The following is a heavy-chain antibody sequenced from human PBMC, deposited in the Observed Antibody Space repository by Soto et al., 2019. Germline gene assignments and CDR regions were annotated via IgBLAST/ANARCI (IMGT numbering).Heavy chain of an antibody. CDR3: AKDLRHLNSVIYGMDV. J-gene: IGHJ6*02. V-gene: IGHV3-23*01. CDR1: GFTFSSYA. D-gene: IGHD1-26*01. CDR2: ISGSGGST. Sequence: EVQLLESGGGLVQPGGSLRLSCAASGFTFSSYAMSWVRQAPGKGLEWVSTISGSGGSTYYADSVKGRFTISRDNSKNTLYLQMNSLRAEDTAVYYCAKDLRHLNSVIYGMDVWGQGTMVTVSS.